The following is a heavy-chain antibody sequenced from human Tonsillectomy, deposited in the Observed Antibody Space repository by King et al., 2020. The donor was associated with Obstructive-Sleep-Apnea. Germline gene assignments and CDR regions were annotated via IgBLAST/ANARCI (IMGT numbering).Heavy chain of an antibody. Sequence: VQLVESGGGVVQPGRSLRLSCAASGFTFSNYAMHWVRQAPGKGLEWVAVISYDGSNKYYADSVKGRFTISRDNSKNTLSLQMNSLRAEDTAVYYCARDRIVAQYHYYYGMDVWGQGTTVTVSS. CDR3: ARDRIVAQYHYYYGMDV. CDR2: ISYDGSNK. J-gene: IGHJ6*02. D-gene: IGHD5-12*01. CDR1: GFTFSNYA. V-gene: IGHV3-30*04.